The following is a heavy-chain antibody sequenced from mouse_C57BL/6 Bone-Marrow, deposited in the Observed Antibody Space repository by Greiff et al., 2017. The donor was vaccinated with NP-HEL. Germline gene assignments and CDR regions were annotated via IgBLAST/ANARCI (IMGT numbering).Heavy chain of an antibody. CDR1: GYTFTSYG. Sequence: VQLQQSGAELARPGASVKLSCKASGYTFTSYGISWVKQRTGQGLEWIGEIYPRSGNTYYNEKFKGKATLTADKSSSTAYMELRSLTSEDSAVYFCARKGLLGVFAYWGQGTLVTVSA. J-gene: IGHJ3*01. V-gene: IGHV1-81*01. D-gene: IGHD4-1*01. CDR2: IYPRSGNT. CDR3: ARKGLLGVFAY.